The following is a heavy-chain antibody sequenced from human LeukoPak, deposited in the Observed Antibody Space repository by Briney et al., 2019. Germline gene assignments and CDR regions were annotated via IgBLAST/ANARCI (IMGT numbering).Heavy chain of an antibody. J-gene: IGHJ4*02. CDR3: ARDKRGYSGYGLDY. CDR2: IIPIFGTA. D-gene: IGHD5-12*01. CDR1: GGTFSSYA. Sequence: SVKVSCKASGGTFSSYAISWVRQAPGQGLEWMGRIIPIFGTANYAQKFQGRVTITTDESTSTAYMELSSLRSEDTAVYYGARDKRGYSGYGLDYWGQGTLVTVCS. V-gene: IGHV1-69*05.